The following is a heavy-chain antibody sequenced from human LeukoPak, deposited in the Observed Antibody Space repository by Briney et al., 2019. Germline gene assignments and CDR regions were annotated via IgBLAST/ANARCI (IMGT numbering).Heavy chain of an antibody. CDR2: IIPIFGTA. CDR3: ARVGGGGYYDILTGYYLGYGMDV. J-gene: IGHJ6*02. Sequence: GASVKVSCKASGGTFSSYAISWVRQAPGQGLEWMGGIIPIFGTANYAQKFQGRVTITADESTSTAYMELSSLRSEDTAVYYCARVGGGGYYDILTGYYLGYGMDVWGQGTTVTVSS. D-gene: IGHD3-9*01. CDR1: GGTFSSYA. V-gene: IGHV1-69*13.